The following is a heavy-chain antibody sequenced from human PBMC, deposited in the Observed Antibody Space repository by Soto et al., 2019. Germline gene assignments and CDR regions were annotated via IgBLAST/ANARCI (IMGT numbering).Heavy chain of an antibody. CDR2: ISRDGNNK. D-gene: IGHD1-7*01. V-gene: IGHV3-30*18. CDR3: AKDAYTPIRTTAHDSGGLDH. J-gene: IGHJ4*02. Sequence: GGSLRHSCAASGFTFSSSGLHWARQAPGKGLKCLAVISRDGNNKDYGDSVKGRFAISRDNSKNTLVLQMNSLRDEDSAVYYCAKDAYTPIRTTAHDSGGLDHWGRGALVTVSS. CDR1: GFTFSSSG.